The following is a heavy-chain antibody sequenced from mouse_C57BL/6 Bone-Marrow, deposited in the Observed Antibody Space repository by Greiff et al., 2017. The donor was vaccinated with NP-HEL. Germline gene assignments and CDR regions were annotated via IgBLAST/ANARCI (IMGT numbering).Heavy chain of an antibody. CDR1: GFTFTDYY. CDR3: ARPGSSYDFDY. V-gene: IGHV7-3*01. CDR2: IRNKANGYTT. D-gene: IGHD1-1*01. Sequence: DVMLVESGGGLVQPGGSLSLSCAASGFTFTDYYMSWVRQPPGKALEWLGFIRNKANGYTTEYSASVKGRFTISRDNSQSILYLQMNALRAEDSATYYCARPGSSYDFDYWGQGTTLTVSS. J-gene: IGHJ2*01.